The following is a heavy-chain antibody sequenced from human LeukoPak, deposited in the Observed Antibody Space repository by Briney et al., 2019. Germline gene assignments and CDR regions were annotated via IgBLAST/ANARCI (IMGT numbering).Heavy chain of an antibody. V-gene: IGHV3-11*04. Sequence: GGSLRLSCAASGFTVSSNYMSWVRQAPGKGLEWVSYIRSSGTTIHYADSVKGRFTISRDNAKNSLYLQMNSLRAEDTAVYYCARDRGAVTDVFDCWGQGTLVTVSS. J-gene: IGHJ4*02. D-gene: IGHD6-19*01. CDR3: ARDRGAVTDVFDC. CDR2: IRSSGTTI. CDR1: GFTVSSNY.